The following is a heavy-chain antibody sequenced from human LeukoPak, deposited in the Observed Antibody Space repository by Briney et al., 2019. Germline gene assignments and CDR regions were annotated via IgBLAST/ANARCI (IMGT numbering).Heavy chain of an antibody. CDR1: GFTFSSYA. CDR2: ISGSGGST. CDR3: AKEFTRGYSYGIDY. J-gene: IGHJ4*02. Sequence: GGSLRLSCAASGFTFSSYAMSWVRRAPGKGLEWVSAISGSGGSTYYADSVKGRFTISRDNSKNTLYLQMNSLRAEDTAVYYCAKEFTRGYSYGIDYWGQGTLSPSPQ. D-gene: IGHD5-18*01. V-gene: IGHV3-23*01.